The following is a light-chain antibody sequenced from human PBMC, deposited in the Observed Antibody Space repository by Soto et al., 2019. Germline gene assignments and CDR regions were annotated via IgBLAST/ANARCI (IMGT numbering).Light chain of an antibody. CDR3: MQALQTPYT. J-gene: IGKJ2*01. Sequence: DIVMTQSPLYLPVTPGEPASISCRSSQSLLHSNGYKFFDWYLQKPGQSPQLLIYLGSNRASGVPARFSGSEAGTDFTLKISSVEAEDVGVYYCMQALQTPYTFGQGTKLEIK. CDR2: LGS. V-gene: IGKV2-28*01. CDR1: QSLLHSNGYKF.